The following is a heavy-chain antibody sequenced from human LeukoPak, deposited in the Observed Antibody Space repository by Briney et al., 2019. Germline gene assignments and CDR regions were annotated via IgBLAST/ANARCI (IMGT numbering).Heavy chain of an antibody. J-gene: IGHJ4*02. CDR2: VSGINGNT. V-gene: IGHV1-18*01. CDR3: ARVQDADMIVEDF. Sequence: ASVKVSCKTSGYSFTNYGISWVRQAPGKGLEWMGWVSGINGNTKYAQSLQGRVLMTTDTFTTTGHMELRSLRSDDTAVYFCARVQDADMIVEDFWGQGTLVIVSS. D-gene: IGHD3-22*01. CDR1: GYSFTNYG.